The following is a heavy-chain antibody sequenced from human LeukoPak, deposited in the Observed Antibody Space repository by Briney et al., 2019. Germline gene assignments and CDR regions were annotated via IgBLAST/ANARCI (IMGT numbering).Heavy chain of an antibody. CDR3: ARDLGVISALDY. Sequence: PGGSLRLSCAASGFTLSSYWMSWVRQAPGKGLEWVANIKQDGSEKYYVDSVKGRFTISRDNAKNSLYLQMNSLRAEDTALYYCARDLGVISALDYWGQGILVTVSS. CDR1: GFTLSSYW. J-gene: IGHJ4*02. CDR2: IKQDGSEK. D-gene: IGHD2-21*01. V-gene: IGHV3-7*01.